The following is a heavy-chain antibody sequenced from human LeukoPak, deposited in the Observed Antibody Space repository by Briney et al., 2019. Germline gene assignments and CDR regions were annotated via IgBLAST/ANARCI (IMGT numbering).Heavy chain of an antibody. CDR2: ISAGGDST. J-gene: IGHJ4*02. D-gene: IGHD1-26*01. CDR3: ARSTVGTSCCTAVDY. V-gene: IGHV3-23*01. Sequence: GGSLRLSCAASGFTFSTYAMTWVRQAPGKGLEWVSGISAGGDSTYYADSVKGRFTISIDNSKNTLYLQMNSLRAEDTAEYYCARSTVGTSCCTAVDYWGQGTLVTVSS. CDR1: GFTFSTYA.